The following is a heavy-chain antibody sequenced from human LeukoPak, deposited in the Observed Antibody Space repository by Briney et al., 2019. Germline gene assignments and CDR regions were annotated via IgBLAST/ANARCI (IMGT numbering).Heavy chain of an antibody. CDR2: ISGNNDHP. Sequence: ASVKVSCKASGYTFSNFGISWVRQAPGQGLEWMGWISGNNDHPYYGQKFQGRLTVTTDSSTSTAYMELRNLRSDDTAVYYCARDGTSTDDYWGQGTLVTVSS. V-gene: IGHV1-18*04. D-gene: IGHD2-2*01. CDR3: ARDGTSTDDY. CDR1: GYTFSNFG. J-gene: IGHJ4*02.